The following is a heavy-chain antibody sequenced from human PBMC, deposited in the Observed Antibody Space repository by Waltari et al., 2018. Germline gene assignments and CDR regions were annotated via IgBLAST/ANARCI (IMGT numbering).Heavy chain of an antibody. CDR3: AIGGVETSWYWRY. CDR1: GFTFRRSW. D-gene: IGHD6-13*01. CDR2: IKTDGSET. Sequence: EVQVVESGGGWVAPGGSLRLAWAASGFTFRRSWMTWVRQAPGKGLGWVAKIKTDGSETYYVDSVKGRFTISRDNTKNSLYLQMSSLRAEDTAVYYCAIGGVETSWYWRYWGQGTLVTVSS. V-gene: IGHV3-7*01. J-gene: IGHJ4*02.